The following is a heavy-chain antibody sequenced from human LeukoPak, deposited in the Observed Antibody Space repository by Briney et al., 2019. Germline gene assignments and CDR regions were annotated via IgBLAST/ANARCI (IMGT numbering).Heavy chain of an antibody. V-gene: IGHV4-31*03. D-gene: IGHD3-22*01. CDR3: ARDYDSSGYTLDY. CDR1: GGSISSGGYY. CDR2: IYYSGST. J-gene: IGHJ4*02. Sequence: SETLSLTCTVSGGSISSGGYYWSWIRQHPGKGLEWIGYIYYSGSTYYNPSLKSRVTISVDTSKNQFSLKLSSVTAADTAVYYCARDYDSSGYTLDYWGQGTLVTVSS.